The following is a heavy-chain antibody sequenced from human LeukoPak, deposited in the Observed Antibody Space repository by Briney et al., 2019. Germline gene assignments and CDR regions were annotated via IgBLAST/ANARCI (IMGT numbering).Heavy chain of an antibody. CDR3: AGTYCSGGSCYSELYYYYGMDV. V-gene: IGHV4-38-2*01. J-gene: IGHJ6*04. CDR1: GYSISSGYY. D-gene: IGHD2-15*01. CDR2: ICHSGST. Sequence: PSETPSLTCAVSGYSISSGYYWGWIRQPPGKGLEWIGSICHSGSTYYNPSLKSRVTISVGTSKNQFSLKLSSVTAADTAVYYCAGTYCSGGSCYSELYYYYGMDVWGKGTTVTVSS.